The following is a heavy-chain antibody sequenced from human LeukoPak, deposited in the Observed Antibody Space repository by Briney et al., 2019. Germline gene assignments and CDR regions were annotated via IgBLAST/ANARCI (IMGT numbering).Heavy chain of an antibody. Sequence: PSETLSLTCTVSGGSISSGDYYWTWIRQPPGKGLEWIGYIYHSGSTYYNPSLKSRVTISVDTSKNQFSLKLSSVTAADTAVYYCARGLVGATPRSYYYYGMDVWGQGTTVTVSS. J-gene: IGHJ6*02. D-gene: IGHD1-26*01. CDR2: IYHSGST. V-gene: IGHV4-30-2*05. CDR1: GGSISSGDYY. CDR3: ARGLVGATPRSYYYYGMDV.